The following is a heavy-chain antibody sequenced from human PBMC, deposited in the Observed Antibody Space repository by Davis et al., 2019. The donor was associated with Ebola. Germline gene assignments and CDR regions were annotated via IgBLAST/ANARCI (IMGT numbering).Heavy chain of an antibody. D-gene: IGHD3-22*01. Sequence: SETLSLTCTVSGGSISSYYWSWIRQPPGKGLEWIGYIYYSGSTNYNPSLKSRVTISVDTSKNQFSLKLSSVTAADTAVYYCARADYYLYYYYMDVWGKGTTVTVSS. CDR2: IYYSGST. J-gene: IGHJ6*03. V-gene: IGHV4-59*01. CDR3: ARADYYLYYYYMDV. CDR1: GGSISSYY.